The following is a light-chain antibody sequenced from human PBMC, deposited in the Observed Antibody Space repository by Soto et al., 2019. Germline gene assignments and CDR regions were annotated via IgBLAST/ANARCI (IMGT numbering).Light chain of an antibody. CDR1: SSNIGAGYD. V-gene: IGLV1-40*01. Sequence: QPVLTQPPSVSGVPGQRVTISCTGSSSNIGAGYDVHWYQQLPGTAPKLLIYGNSNRPSGVPDRFSGSKSGTSASLAIIGLQAEDEADYYCQSYDSSLSGRVVFGGGTKLTVL. CDR3: QSYDSSLSGRVV. CDR2: GNS. J-gene: IGLJ2*01.